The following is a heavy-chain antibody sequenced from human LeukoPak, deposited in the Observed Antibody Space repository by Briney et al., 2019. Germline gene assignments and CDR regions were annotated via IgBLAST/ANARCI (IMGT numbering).Heavy chain of an antibody. CDR2: IYGSGNT. Sequence: PSETLSLTCTVSGGSISGWYWSWIRQPPGKGLEWIGYIYGSGNTNYNPSLKSRVTISLDTSKNQFSLKLRSVTAADTAVYYCARDTRDAFDIWGQGTTVTVSS. CDR3: ARDTRDAFDI. J-gene: IGHJ3*02. CDR1: GGSISGWY. V-gene: IGHV4-59*01.